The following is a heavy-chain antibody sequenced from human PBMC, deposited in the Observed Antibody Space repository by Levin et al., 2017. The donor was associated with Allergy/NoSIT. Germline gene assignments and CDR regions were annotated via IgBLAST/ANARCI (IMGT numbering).Heavy chain of an antibody. D-gene: IGHD3-3*01. Sequence: PGESLKISCVASGFAFRGFWMHWVRQVPGKGLMWVSRINGDGSATNYADSVKGRFTISRDNAKKTLFLEMSNLRAEDTAVYYCASGVLEGHDYWDYWGQGTLVTVSS. CDR1: GFAFRGFW. CDR3: ASGVLEGHDYWDY. J-gene: IGHJ4*02. V-gene: IGHV3-74*01. CDR2: INGDGSAT.